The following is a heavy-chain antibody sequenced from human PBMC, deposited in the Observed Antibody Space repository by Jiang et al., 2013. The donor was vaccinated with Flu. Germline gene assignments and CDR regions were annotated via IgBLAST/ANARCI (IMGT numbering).Heavy chain of an antibody. Sequence: LLKPSETLSLTCTVSGGSISSYYWSWIRQPAGKGLEWIGRIYTSGSTNYNPSLKSRVTMSVDTSKNQFSLKLSSVTAADTAVYYCARDRTSSSGGSFADPWGQGTLVTVSS. D-gene: IGHD2-15*01. CDR1: GGSISSYY. V-gene: IGHV4-4*07. CDR3: ARDRTSSSGGSFADP. J-gene: IGHJ5*02. CDR2: IYTSGST.